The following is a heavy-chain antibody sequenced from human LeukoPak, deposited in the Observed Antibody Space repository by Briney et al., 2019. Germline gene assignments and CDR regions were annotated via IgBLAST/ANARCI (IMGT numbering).Heavy chain of an antibody. D-gene: IGHD6-19*01. J-gene: IGHJ4*02. V-gene: IGHV4-59*08. Sequence: SETLSLTCTVSGGSLSSYYWSWIRQPPGKGLEWIGYIYYSGSTNYNPSLKSRVTISVDTSKNQFSLKLSSVTAADTAVYYCARGDGSGWSHHTFDYWGQGTLVTVSS. CDR3: ARGDGSGWSHHTFDY. CDR1: GGSLSSYY. CDR2: IYYSGST.